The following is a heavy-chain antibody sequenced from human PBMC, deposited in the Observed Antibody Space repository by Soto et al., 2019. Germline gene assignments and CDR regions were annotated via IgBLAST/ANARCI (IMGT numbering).Heavy chain of an antibody. D-gene: IGHD3-3*01. CDR3: ERRPAHYDFWRGYYGYYYYMEV. CDR1: GGSFSGYY. V-gene: IGHV4-34*01. Sequence: QVQLHQWGAGLLKPSETLSLTCAVYGGSFSGYYWIWIRQPPGKGLEWTGEINHSGSTNYNPSLKSRVTSTVDTSKNQFSLKLTSVTAADTAVYYCERRPAHYDFWRGYYGYYYYMEVWGKGTTVTVSS. J-gene: IGHJ6*03. CDR2: INHSGST.